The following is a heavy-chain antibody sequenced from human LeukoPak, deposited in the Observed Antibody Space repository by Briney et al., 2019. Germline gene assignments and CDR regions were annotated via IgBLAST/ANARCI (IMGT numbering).Heavy chain of an antibody. CDR2: ISGSGGST. D-gene: IGHD2-21*01. Sequence: GGSLRLSCAASGFTFSSYAMSWVRQAPGKGLEWVSAISGSGGSTYYADSVMGRFTISRDNSKNTLYLQMNSLRAEDAAVYFCAKAPVTSCRGAYCYPFDSWGQGTLVTVSS. V-gene: IGHV3-23*01. CDR3: AKAPVTSCRGAYCYPFDS. CDR1: GFTFSSYA. J-gene: IGHJ4*02.